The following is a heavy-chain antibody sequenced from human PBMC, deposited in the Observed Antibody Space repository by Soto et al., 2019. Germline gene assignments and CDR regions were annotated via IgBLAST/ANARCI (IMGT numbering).Heavy chain of an antibody. V-gene: IGHV4-34*01. Sequence: QVQLQQWGAGLLMPSETLSLTCAVYGGFFSGYFWSWIRQPPGKGLEWIGEINLNGITNFNPSLKSRVTITLDTSKSTIFRTLTSVTARDTAYFHCAALLPGSENLDFGSGFDPRGKATLVTVS. CDR2: INLNGIT. J-gene: IGHJ5*02. D-gene: IGHD3-3*01. CDR1: GGFFSGYF. CDR3: AALLPGSENLDFGSGFDP.